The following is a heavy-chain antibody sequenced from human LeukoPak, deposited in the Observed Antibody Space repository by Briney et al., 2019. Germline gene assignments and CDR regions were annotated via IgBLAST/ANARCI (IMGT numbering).Heavy chain of an antibody. Sequence: SQTLSLTCTVSGGSISSGGYYWSWIRQHPGKGLEWNGYIYYSGSTYYNPSLKSRVTISVDTSKNQFSLKLSSVTAADTAVYYCARSFTIFGVVGNWFDPWGQGTLVTVSS. J-gene: IGHJ5*02. CDR3: ARSFTIFGVVGNWFDP. V-gene: IGHV4-31*03. D-gene: IGHD3-3*01. CDR2: IYYSGST. CDR1: GGSISSGGYY.